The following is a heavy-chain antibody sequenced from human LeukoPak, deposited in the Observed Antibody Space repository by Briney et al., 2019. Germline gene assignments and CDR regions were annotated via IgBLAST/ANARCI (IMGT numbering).Heavy chain of an antibody. Sequence: PGGSLRLSCATSGFTFSGYAMSWVRQAPGKGLEWVAVISYDGSSKYYADSVKGRFTISRDNSKNTLYLQMNSLRAEDTAVYYCASPAVYSSSWYYFDYWGQGTLVTVSS. CDR2: ISYDGSSK. V-gene: IGHV3-30*03. CDR3: ASPAVYSSSWYYFDY. J-gene: IGHJ4*02. D-gene: IGHD6-13*01. CDR1: GFTFSGYA.